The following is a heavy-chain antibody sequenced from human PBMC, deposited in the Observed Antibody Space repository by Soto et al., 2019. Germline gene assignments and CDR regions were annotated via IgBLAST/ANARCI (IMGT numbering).Heavy chain of an antibody. Sequence: QVQLVESGGGVVQPGRSLRLCCAASGFIFRNFGMHWVRRAPGKGLEWVATISGDGNDKYYPDSMKGRITISRDNFNNTLYLQLNSLRPEDTAVYHCVQGASTAHQPLDSWGQGVLVTVSS. J-gene: IGHJ4*02. V-gene: IGHV3-30*03. CDR2: ISGDGNDK. CDR1: GFIFRNFG. D-gene: IGHD1-26*01. CDR3: VQGASTAHQPLDS.